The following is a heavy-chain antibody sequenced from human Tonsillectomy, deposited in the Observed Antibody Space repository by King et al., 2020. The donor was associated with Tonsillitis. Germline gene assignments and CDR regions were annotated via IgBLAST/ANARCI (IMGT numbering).Heavy chain of an antibody. D-gene: IGHD3-3*01. CDR2: ISGSGGST. V-gene: IGHV3-23*04. J-gene: IGHJ4*02. Sequence: VQLVESGGGLVQPGGSLRLSCAASGFAFSSYALTWVRQAPGMGLEWVSAISGSGGSTYYADSVKGRFTISRDNSKNTLYLQMNSLRAEDTAVYYCAQSGWRYDFWSSYSPVYWGQGTLVTVSS. CDR1: GFAFSSYA. CDR3: AQSGWRYDFWSSYSPVY.